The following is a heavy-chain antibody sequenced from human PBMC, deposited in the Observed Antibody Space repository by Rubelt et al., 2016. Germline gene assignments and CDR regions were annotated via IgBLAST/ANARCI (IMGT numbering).Heavy chain of an antibody. CDR3: ARVWTTGIDY. CDR2: IFYSGST. V-gene: IGHV4-39*07. D-gene: IGHD1-1*01. Sequence: QLQLQESGPGLLKSSETLSLTCAVSGGSINTIDSYWGWIRQPPGKGLESIGNIFYSGSTYYNPSLKSRVTISMDTSKNQFSLRLSSVAAADTAVYYCARVWTTGIDYWGQGTLVTVSS. J-gene: IGHJ4*02. CDR1: GGSINTIDSY.